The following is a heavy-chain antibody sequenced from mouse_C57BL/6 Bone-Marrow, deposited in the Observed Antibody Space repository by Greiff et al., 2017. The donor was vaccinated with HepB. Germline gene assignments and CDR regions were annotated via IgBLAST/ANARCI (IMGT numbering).Heavy chain of an antibody. D-gene: IGHD2-4*01. V-gene: IGHV1-81*01. J-gene: IGHJ4*01. CDR1: GYTFTSYG. CDR2: IYPRSGNT. CDR3: ASIYYDYDGGYYAMDY. Sequence: QVQLQQSGAELARPGASVKLSCKASGYTFTSYGISWVKQRTGQGLEWIGEIYPRSGNTYYNEKFKGKATLTADKSSSTAYMELRSLTSEDSAVYFCASIYYDYDGGYYAMDYWGQGTSVTVSS.